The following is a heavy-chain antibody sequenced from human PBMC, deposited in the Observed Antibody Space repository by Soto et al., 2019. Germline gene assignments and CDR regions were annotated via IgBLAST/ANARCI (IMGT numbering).Heavy chain of an antibody. J-gene: IGHJ4*02. CDR3: VRGQSVPCFDY. D-gene: IGHD2-2*01. CDR2: IWYDGRNK. V-gene: IGHV3-33*01. Sequence: QVQLVESGGGVVQPGRSLRLSCAASGFTFSSYGMHWVRQAPGKGLEWVAVIWYDGRNKYYAVCVKGRFTISRDKSNNTLHLQMDGLRAEDRAVYYCVRGQSVPCFDYWGQGTLVTVSS. CDR1: GFTFSSYG.